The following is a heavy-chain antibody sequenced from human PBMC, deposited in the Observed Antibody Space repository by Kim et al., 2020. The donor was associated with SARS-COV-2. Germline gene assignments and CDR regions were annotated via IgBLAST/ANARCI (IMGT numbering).Heavy chain of an antibody. D-gene: IGHD3-9*01. CDR1: GGSISSSSYY. V-gene: IGHV4-39*01. J-gene: IGHJ4*02. Sequence: SETLSLTCTVSGGSISSSSYYWGWIRQPPGKGLEWIGSIYYSGSTYYNPSLKSRVTISVDTSKNQFSLKLSSVTAADTAVYYCARHVPLLYILTGYYIVDYWGQGTLVTVSS. CDR3: ARHVPLLYILTGYYIVDY. CDR2: IYYSGST.